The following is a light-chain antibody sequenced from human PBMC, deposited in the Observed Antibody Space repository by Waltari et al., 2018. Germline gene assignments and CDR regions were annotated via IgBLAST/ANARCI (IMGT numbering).Light chain of an antibody. Sequence: DIQMTQSSSSLSASVRDRVTITCQASQDISKYLSWYQQKPGKAPKLLIYGASNLETGVPSRFSGSGSRTDFTFTISSLQPEDVATYYCQQYDNLPVTFGQGTKVEI. CDR2: GAS. V-gene: IGKV1-33*01. CDR3: QQYDNLPVT. CDR1: QDISKY. J-gene: IGKJ1*01.